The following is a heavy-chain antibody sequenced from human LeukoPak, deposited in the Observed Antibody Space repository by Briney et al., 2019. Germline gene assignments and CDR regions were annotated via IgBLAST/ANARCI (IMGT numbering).Heavy chain of an antibody. CDR2: INGDGSSI. CDR3: ARGGSDYGDFYY. Sequence: GGSLRLSCEASGLSFSTYWMHWVRQVPGEGLVWVSRINGDGSSINYADSVKGRFTLSRDNAKNTVYLQMNSLRVEDTAVYYCARGGSDYGDFYYWGQGTLVTVSS. V-gene: IGHV3-74*01. CDR1: GLSFSTYW. D-gene: IGHD4-17*01. J-gene: IGHJ4*02.